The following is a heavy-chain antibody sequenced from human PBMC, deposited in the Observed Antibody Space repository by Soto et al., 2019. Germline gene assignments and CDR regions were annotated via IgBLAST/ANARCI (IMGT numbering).Heavy chain of an antibody. V-gene: IGHV4-4*07. CDR3: ASDQINQNVFDF. CDR2: MYISGST. J-gene: IGHJ3*01. CDR1: GVSISGYY. Sequence: SETLSLTCSVAGVSISGYYWTWIRQTAGKGLEWIGRMYISGSTNYNPSLKSRATMSIDTSKNYFSLKLRSVTAADTAVYYCASDQINQNVFDFWGQGTMVTVSS.